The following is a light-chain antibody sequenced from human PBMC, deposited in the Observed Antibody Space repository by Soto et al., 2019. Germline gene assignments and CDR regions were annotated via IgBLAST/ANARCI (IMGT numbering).Light chain of an antibody. Sequence: QSVLTQSPSASASLGASVKLTCTLSSGQRKYAIAWHQQKPEKGPRYLMRVNSDGSHIRGDGIPDRFSGSSSGTERYLTISSLQSEDEADYYCQTWGTGIQVFGTGTKDTVL. CDR3: QTWGTGIQV. V-gene: IGLV4-69*01. CDR2: VNSDGSH. CDR1: SGQRKYA. J-gene: IGLJ1*01.